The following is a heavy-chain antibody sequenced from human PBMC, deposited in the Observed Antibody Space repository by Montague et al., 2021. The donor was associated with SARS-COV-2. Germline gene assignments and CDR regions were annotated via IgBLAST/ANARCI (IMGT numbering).Heavy chain of an antibody. Sequence: SETLSLTCSVSGASITTYYWSWIRQAPGKGLEWIAYIFYSGHTNYNPSLRSRVAISIDTSRDQFSLSLTSITAADTAVYYCARQPYLDSGYYFDYWGLGTLVTVSS. V-gene: IGHV4-59*12. D-gene: IGHD1-14*01. CDR3: ARQPYLDSGYYFDY. J-gene: IGHJ4*02. CDR1: GASITTYY. CDR2: IFYSGHT.